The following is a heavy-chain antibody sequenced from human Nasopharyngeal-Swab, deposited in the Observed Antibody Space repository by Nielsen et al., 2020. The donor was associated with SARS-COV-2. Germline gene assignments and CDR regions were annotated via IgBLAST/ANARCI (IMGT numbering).Heavy chain of an antibody. CDR2: ISGSGSVA. J-gene: IGHJ4*02. Sequence: GGSLRLSCAASGFTFDTFGMTWVRQAPGKGLEWVSRISGSGSVAYYADSVKGRFTISRDNSKNAVYLQMNSLRAEDSAVYYCAKGGVSVYGDSYYFAFWGQGTLVTVSS. CDR1: GFTFDTFG. V-gene: IGHV3-23*01. D-gene: IGHD4-17*01. CDR3: AKGGVSVYGDSYYFAF.